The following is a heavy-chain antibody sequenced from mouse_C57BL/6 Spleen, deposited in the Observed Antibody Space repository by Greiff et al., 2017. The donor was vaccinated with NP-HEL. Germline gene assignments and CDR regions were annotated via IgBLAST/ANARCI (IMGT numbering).Heavy chain of an antibody. Sequence: VQLQQPGAELVRPGSSVKLSCKASGYTFTSYWMDWVKQRPGQGLEWIGNIYPSDSETHYNQKFKDKATLTVDKSSSTAYMQLSSLTSEDSAVYYCARGGVAQAFAYWGQGTLVTVSA. V-gene: IGHV1-61*01. J-gene: IGHJ3*01. CDR2: IYPSDSET. D-gene: IGHD3-2*02. CDR1: GYTFTSYW. CDR3: ARGGVAQAFAY.